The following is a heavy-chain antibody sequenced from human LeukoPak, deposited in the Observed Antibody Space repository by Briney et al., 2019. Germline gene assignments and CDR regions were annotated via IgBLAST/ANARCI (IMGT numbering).Heavy chain of an antibody. Sequence: GGSLRLPCADTGFIFSNYAMSWVRQAPGKGLEWVSTISSSGVSTYYADSVKGRFTISRDNSKNTLYLQMNSLRGEDTAVYYCARVRSGDYSEDAFDIWGQGTMVTVSS. CDR2: ISSSGVST. CDR3: ARVRSGDYSEDAFDI. D-gene: IGHD1-26*01. V-gene: IGHV3-23*01. CDR1: GFIFSNYA. J-gene: IGHJ3*02.